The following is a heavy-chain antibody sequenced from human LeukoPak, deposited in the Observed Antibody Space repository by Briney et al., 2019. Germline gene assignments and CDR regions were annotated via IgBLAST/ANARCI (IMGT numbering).Heavy chain of an antibody. J-gene: IGHJ4*02. CDR2: INPNSGGT. CDR1: GYTFTGYY. V-gene: IGHV1-2*04. D-gene: IGHD4-17*01. Sequence: GASVKVSCKASGYTFTGYYMHWVRQAPGQGLEWMGWINPNSGGTNYAQKFQGWVTMTRDTSISTAYMELSRLRSDDTAVYYCARGFSYGDPDEAAGGVYYFDYWGQGTLVTVSS. CDR3: ARGFSYGDPDEAAGGVYYFDY.